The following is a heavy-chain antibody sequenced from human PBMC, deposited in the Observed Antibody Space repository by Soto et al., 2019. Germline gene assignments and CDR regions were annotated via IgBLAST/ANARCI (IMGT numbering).Heavy chain of an antibody. CDR1: GGTFSSYA. CDR2: IIPIFGTA. V-gene: IGHV1-69*13. J-gene: IGHJ4*02. CDR3: ASTYSGYDSLVGTIDY. D-gene: IGHD5-12*01. Sequence: GASVKVSCKASGGTFSSYAISWVRQAPGQGLEWMGGIIPIFGTANYAQKFQGRVTITADESTSTAYTELSSLRSEDTAVYYCASTYSGYDSLVGTIDYWGQGTLVTVYS.